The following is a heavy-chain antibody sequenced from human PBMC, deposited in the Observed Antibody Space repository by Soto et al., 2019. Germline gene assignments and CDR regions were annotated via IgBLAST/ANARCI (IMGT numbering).Heavy chain of an antibody. CDR1: GDSLRGQS. J-gene: IGHJ4*02. V-gene: IGHV4-34*01. Sequence: SETLSLTCAVVGDSLRGQSWNWIRQSPGKGLEWIGELDQSGSTNYNPSLKSRVTISVDKSKNQFSLKLSSVTAADTAVYYCAGGSGYYIPLDYWGQGTLVTVSS. CDR3: AGGSGYYIPLDY. CDR2: LDQSGST. D-gene: IGHD3-22*01.